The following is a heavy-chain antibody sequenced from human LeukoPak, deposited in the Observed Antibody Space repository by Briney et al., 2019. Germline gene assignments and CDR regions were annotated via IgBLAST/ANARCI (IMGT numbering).Heavy chain of an antibody. V-gene: IGHV3-23*01. CDR2: ISDSGGRT. Sequence: GGSLRLSCAVSGLTLSNYGMSWVSQAPGKGMEWVAGISDSGGRTNYADSVEGRFTISRDNPKNTLYLQMNSLRAEDTAVYFCAKRGVVIRVILVGFHKEAYYFDSWGQGALVTVSS. D-gene: IGHD3-22*01. CDR3: AKRGVVIRVILVGFHKEAYYFDS. CDR1: GLTLSNYG. J-gene: IGHJ4*02.